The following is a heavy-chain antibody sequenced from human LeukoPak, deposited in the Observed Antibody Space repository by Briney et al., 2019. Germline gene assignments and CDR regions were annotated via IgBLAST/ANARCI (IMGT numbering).Heavy chain of an antibody. V-gene: IGHV3-23*01. J-gene: IGHJ5*02. CDR1: GFTFRAYA. CDR2: ITGSGGNT. D-gene: IGHD3-3*01. Sequence: GGSLRLSCAASGFTFRAYAMSWVRQAPGKGLEWVSGITGSGGNTYYADSMKGRFTISRDNSKNTLYLQLNTVTAEDTAVYYCAKASDIDFWSAPYSWGQGTLVTVSS. CDR3: AKASDIDFWSAPYS.